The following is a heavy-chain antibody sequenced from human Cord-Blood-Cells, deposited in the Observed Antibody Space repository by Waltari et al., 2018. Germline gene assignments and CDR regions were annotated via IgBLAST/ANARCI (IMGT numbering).Heavy chain of an antibody. V-gene: IGHV3-7*01. J-gene: IGHJ4*02. CDR3: ARNTGQLVHY. D-gene: IGHD6-6*01. CDR2: IKQDGSEK. CDR1: GFTFSRYW. Sequence: EVQLVESGGGLVQPGGSLRLPCAASGFTFSRYWMSWGRQAPGKGLEWVANIKQDGSEKYYVDSVKGRFTISRDNAKNSLYLQMNSLRAEDTAVYYCARNTGQLVHYWGQGTLVTVSS.